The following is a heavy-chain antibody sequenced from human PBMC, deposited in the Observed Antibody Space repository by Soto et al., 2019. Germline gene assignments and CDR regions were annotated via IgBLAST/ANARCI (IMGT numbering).Heavy chain of an antibody. J-gene: IGHJ4*02. V-gene: IGHV4-59*01. CDR3: AREREGYCSGGSCYPSGYFDY. CDR2: IYYSGST. CDR1: GGSISSYY. D-gene: IGHD2-15*01. Sequence: PSETLSLTCTVSGGSISSYYWSWIRQPPGKGLEWIGYIYYSGSTNYNPSLKSRVTISVDTSKNQFFLKLSSVTAADTAVYYCAREREGYCSGGSCYPSGYFDYWGQGTLVTVSS.